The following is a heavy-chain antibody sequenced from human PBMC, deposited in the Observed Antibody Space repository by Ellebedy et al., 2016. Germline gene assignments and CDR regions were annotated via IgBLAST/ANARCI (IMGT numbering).Heavy chain of an antibody. Sequence: GESLKISCAASGFTFSSYAMSWVRQAPGKGLEWVSAISGSGGSTYYADSVKGRFTISRDNSKNTLYLQMNSLRAEDTAVYYCATEGEWELPLGFDYWGQGTLVTVSS. CDR3: ATEGEWELPLGFDY. D-gene: IGHD1-26*01. CDR1: GFTFSSYA. J-gene: IGHJ4*02. CDR2: ISGSGGST. V-gene: IGHV3-23*01.